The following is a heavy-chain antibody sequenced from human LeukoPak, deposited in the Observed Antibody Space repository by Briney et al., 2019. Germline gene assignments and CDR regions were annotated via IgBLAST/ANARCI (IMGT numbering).Heavy chain of an antibody. D-gene: IGHD2-2*01. V-gene: IGHV1-2*02. CDR3: ARDSGTYCSSTSCYVVYGMDV. CDR2: INPNSGGT. J-gene: IGHJ6*02. CDR1: GYTFTGYY. Sequence: ASVKVSCKASGYTFTGYYMHWVRQAPGQGLEWMGWINPNSGGTNYAQKFQGRVTMTTDTSTSTAYMELRSLRSDDTAVYYCARDSGTYCSSTSCYVVYGMDVWGQGTTVTVSS.